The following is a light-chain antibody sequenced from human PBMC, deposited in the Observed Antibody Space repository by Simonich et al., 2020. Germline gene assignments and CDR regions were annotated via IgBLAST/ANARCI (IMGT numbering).Light chain of an antibody. V-gene: IGKV3-11*01. Sequence: EIVLTQSPATLSLSPGERAPLSCRSSQSVSSYLAWYQQKPGQAPRLLIYDASNRATVIPARCSGSGSGTDFTLTISSLEPEDFAVYYCQQRSNWPYTFGQGTKLEIK. CDR3: QQRSNWPYT. J-gene: IGKJ2*01. CDR1: QSVSSY. CDR2: DAS.